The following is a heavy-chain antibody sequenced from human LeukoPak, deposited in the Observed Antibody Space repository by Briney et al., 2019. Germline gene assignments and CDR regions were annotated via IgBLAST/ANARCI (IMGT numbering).Heavy chain of an antibody. CDR2: MNPNSGNT. V-gene: IGHV1-8*01. CDR1: GYTFTSYD. J-gene: IGHJ6*03. D-gene: IGHD5-18*01. Sequence: ASVKVSCKASGYTFTSYDINWVRQATGQGLEWMGWMNPNSGNTSYAQKFQGRVTMTRNTSISTAYMELSSLRSEDTAVYYCALVTAMVTSYYYMDVWGKGTTVTVSS. CDR3: ALVTAMVTSYYYMDV.